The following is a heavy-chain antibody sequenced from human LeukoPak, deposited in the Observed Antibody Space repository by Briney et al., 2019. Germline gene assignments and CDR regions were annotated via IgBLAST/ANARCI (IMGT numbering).Heavy chain of an antibody. CDR2: IYHSGST. CDR1: GGSISSGGYY. V-gene: IGHV4-30-2*01. D-gene: IGHD3-10*01. J-gene: IGHJ3*02. Sequence: SETLSLTCTVSGGSISSGGYYWSWIRQPPGKGLEWIGYIYHSGSTYYNPSLKSRVTISVDTSKNQFFLKLSSVTAADTAVYYCARGQVSDYYGSGSYSAFDIWGQGTMVTVSS. CDR3: ARGQVSDYYGSGSYSAFDI.